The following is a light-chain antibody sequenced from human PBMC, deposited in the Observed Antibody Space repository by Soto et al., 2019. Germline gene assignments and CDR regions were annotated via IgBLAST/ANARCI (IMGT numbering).Light chain of an antibody. CDR1: SSDVGSYNL. Sequence: QSALTQPASVSGSPGQSITISCTGTSSDVGSYNLVSWYQHHPGKAPKLIISEANKRPSGVSNRFSGSKSGNTASLTISGLQAEDEADYSCCSYVATNPFYVFGTGTKVTVL. J-gene: IGLJ1*01. CDR3: CSYVATNPFYV. CDR2: EAN. V-gene: IGLV2-23*01.